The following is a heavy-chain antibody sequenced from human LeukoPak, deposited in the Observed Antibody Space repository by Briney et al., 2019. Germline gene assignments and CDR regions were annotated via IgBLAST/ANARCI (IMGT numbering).Heavy chain of an antibody. CDR3: ARVGATYYYYYMDV. Sequence: GGSLRLSCAASGFTFSDYYMSWIRQAPGKGLEWVSYISSSGSTIYYADSVKGRFTTSRDNAKNSLYLQMNSLRAEDTAVYYCARVGATYYYYYMDVWGKGTTVTVSS. V-gene: IGHV3-11*04. CDR1: GFTFSDYY. J-gene: IGHJ6*03. D-gene: IGHD1-26*01. CDR2: ISSSGSTI.